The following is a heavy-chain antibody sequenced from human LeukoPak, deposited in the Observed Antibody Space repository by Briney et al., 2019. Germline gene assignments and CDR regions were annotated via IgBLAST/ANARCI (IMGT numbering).Heavy chain of an antibody. J-gene: IGHJ4*02. CDR2: IWYDGSNK. V-gene: IGHV3-33*01. CDR1: GFTFSSYG. D-gene: IGHD3-10*01. Sequence: GGSLRLSCAASGFTFSSYGMHWVRQAPGKGLEWVAVIWYDGSNKYYADSVKGRFTISRDNSKNTLYLQMNSLRAEDTAVYYCARDWQMKRGLLWLGESPTAVLPYHNWGQGTLVTVSS. CDR3: ARDWQMKRGLLWLGESPTAVLPYHN.